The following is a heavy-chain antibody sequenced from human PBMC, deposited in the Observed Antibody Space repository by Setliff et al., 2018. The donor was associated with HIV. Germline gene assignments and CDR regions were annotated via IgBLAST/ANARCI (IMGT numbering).Heavy chain of an antibody. CDR2: INHSGST. CDR1: GGSFSGYY. V-gene: IGHV4-34*01. J-gene: IGHJ4*02. Sequence: LSLPCAVYGGSFSGYYWSWIRQPPGKGLEWIGEINHSGSTNYNPSLKSRVAISVDTSKNQFSVKLSSVTAAETAVYYCARGRHYSSSAPFAIDFWGQGMLVTVSS. CDR3: ARGRHYSSSAPFAIDF. D-gene: IGHD6-6*01.